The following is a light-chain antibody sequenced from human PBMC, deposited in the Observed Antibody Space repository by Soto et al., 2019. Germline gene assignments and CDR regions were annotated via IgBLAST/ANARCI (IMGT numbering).Light chain of an antibody. CDR1: LSVASNY. CDR2: AAS. CDR3: QQYGSAPWT. V-gene: IGKV3-20*01. Sequence: EIVLTQSPGTLPLSPGERATLSCRASLSVASNYLAWYQQKPGQAPRLLIYAASGRATGIPDRFSGSGSGTDFILTITRLEPEDFAVSYCQQYGSAPWTFGQGTKVEIK. J-gene: IGKJ1*01.